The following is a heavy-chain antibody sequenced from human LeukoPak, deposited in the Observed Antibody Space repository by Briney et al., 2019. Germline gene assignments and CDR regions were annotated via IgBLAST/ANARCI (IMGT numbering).Heavy chain of an antibody. CDR2: ISSSGSTI. V-gene: IGHV3-11*01. CDR3: ARGVVPRRDAFDI. J-gene: IGHJ3*02. Sequence: GGPLRLSCAPSGFPLSYYYMSWIPPAPGKGLGVVSYISSSGSTIFYADSVKGRFTISRDNAKNSLYLQMNSLRAEDTAVYYCARGVVPRRDAFDIWGQGTMVTVSS. CDR1: GFPLSYYY. D-gene: IGHD2-8*01.